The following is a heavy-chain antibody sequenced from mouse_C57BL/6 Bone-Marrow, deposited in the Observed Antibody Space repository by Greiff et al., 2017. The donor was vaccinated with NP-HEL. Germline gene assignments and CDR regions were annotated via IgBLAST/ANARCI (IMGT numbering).Heavy chain of an antibody. V-gene: IGHV14-4*01. D-gene: IGHD2-13*01. CDR3: TLYSDYVPWFAY. Sequence: EVQLQQSGAELVRPGASVKLSCTASGFNIKDDYMHWVKQRPEQGLEWIGWIDPENGDTEYASKFQGKATITADTSSNTAYLQLSSLTSEDTAVDYCTLYSDYVPWFAYWGQGTLVTVSA. J-gene: IGHJ3*01. CDR2: IDPENGDT. CDR1: GFNIKDDY.